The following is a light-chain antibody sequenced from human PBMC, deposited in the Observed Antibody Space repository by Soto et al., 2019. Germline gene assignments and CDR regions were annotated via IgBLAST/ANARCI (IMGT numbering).Light chain of an antibody. CDR1: QTVRNNY. CDR3: QQYVNSPIT. J-gene: IGKJ5*01. V-gene: IGKV3-20*01. Sequence: EFVLTQSPGTLSLSPGERATLSCRASQTVRNNYLAWYQQKPGQAPRLLIYDASSRATGIPARFSGSGSATDFTLTISRLEPEDFAVYYCQQYVNSPITFGQGTRLEIK. CDR2: DAS.